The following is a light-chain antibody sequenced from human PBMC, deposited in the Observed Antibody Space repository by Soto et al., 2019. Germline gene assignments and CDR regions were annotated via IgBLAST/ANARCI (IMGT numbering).Light chain of an antibody. J-gene: IGKJ4*01. CDR2: AAS. Sequence: DIQMTQSPSSVSASVGDRVTITCRASQGISSWLAWYQQKPGKAPNLRIYAASSLQSGVPSRFSGSGSGTAFTLTIRRLQPADFATYYCQQADTVPLTFGGGTKVESK. CDR3: QQADTVPLT. V-gene: IGKV1-12*01. CDR1: QGISSW.